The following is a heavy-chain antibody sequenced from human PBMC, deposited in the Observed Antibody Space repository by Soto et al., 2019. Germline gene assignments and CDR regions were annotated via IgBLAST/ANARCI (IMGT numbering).Heavy chain of an antibody. V-gene: IGHV3-23*01. CDR1: GFTFSNYA. D-gene: IGHD3-3*01. J-gene: IGHJ4*02. Sequence: GGSLRLSCAASGFTFSNYALTWVRQAPGKGLEWVSAISGSGGSTYYADSVKGRFTISRDRSKNTLYLQMNSLRVEDTAVYYCAKDTREWLCATLDCWGQGTLVTVSS. CDR3: AKDTREWLCATLDC. CDR2: ISGSGGST.